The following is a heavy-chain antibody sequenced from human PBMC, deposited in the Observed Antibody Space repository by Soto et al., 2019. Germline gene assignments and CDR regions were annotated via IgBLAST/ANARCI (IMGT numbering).Heavy chain of an antibody. CDR2: INPSGGST. CDR1: GYTFTSYY. D-gene: IGHD1-26*01. V-gene: IGHV1-46*01. CDR3: ARGRWELLWGDY. J-gene: IGHJ4*02. Sequence: QVQLVQSGTEVKKPGASVKVSCKASGYTFTSYYMHWVRQAPGQGLEWMGVINPSGGSTTYAQKFQGRVTMTWDTSTSTVYMELSSLRSEDTAVYYCARGRWELLWGDYWGQGTLVTVSS.